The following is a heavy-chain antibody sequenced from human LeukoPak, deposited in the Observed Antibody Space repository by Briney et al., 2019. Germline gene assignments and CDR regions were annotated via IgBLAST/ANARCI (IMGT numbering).Heavy chain of an antibody. V-gene: IGHV3-21*06. Sequence: KPGGSLRLSCAASGFTVNSNYMSWVRQAPGMGLEWVSSISSRSRYIYYAESVKGRFTISRDNAKNSMYLQMNSLRAEDTAVYYCARDALGYSPPEFDPWGQGTLVTVSS. J-gene: IGHJ5*02. CDR3: ARDALGYSPPEFDP. CDR2: ISSRSRYI. CDR1: GFTVNSNY. D-gene: IGHD2-15*01.